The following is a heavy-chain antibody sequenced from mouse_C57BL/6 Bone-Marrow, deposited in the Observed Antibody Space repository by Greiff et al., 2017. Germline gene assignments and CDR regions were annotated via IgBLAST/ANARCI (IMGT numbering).Heavy chain of an antibody. Sequence: VQLQQPGAELVKPGASVKLSCKASGYTFTSYWMHWVKQRPGQGLEWIGEIDPSDSYTHYNQKFKGKSTLTVDKSSSTAYMQLSSLTSEDSAVYYCASIYYDYDEYFDVWGTGTTVTVSS. CDR2: IDPSDSYT. CDR3: ASIYYDYDEYFDV. V-gene: IGHV1-69*01. J-gene: IGHJ1*03. D-gene: IGHD2-4*01. CDR1: GYTFTSYW.